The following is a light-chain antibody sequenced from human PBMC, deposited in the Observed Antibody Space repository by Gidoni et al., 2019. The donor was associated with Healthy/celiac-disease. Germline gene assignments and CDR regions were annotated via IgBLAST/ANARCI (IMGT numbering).Light chain of an antibody. Sequence: DIQLTQSPSSLSASVGDRVTITCRASQRISSYLNWYQQKPGKAPKLLIYAASSLQSGVPSRFSGSGSGTEFTLTISSLQTEDFATYYCQQSYSTPPMYTFGQGTKLEIK. CDR3: QQSYSTPPMYT. CDR2: AAS. J-gene: IGKJ2*01. V-gene: IGKV1-39*01. CDR1: QRISSY.